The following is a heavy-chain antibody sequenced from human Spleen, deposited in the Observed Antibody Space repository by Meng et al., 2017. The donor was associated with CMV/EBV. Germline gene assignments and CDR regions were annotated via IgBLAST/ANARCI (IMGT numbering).Heavy chain of an antibody. J-gene: IGHJ4*02. D-gene: IGHD6-13*01. CDR2: INHSGST. V-gene: IGHV4-34*01. CDR3: ARGGAAAGPRDFDY. CDR1: GGSFSGHY. Sequence: GSLRLSCAPYGGSFSGHYWSLIRQPPGKGLEWIGEINHSGSTNYNPSLKSRVTISVDTSKNQFSLKLSSVTAADTAAYYCARGGAAAGPRDFDYWGQGTLVTVSS.